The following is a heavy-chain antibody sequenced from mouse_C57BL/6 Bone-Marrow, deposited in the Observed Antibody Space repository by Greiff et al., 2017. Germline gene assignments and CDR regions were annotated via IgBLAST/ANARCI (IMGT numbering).Heavy chain of an antibody. CDR3: ARIAYYGIAWFAY. D-gene: IGHD1-1*01. V-gene: IGHV8-8*01. CDR2: IWWGDDN. J-gene: IGHJ3*01. Sequence: QVTLKESGPGILQPSQTLSLTCSFSGFSLSTFGMGVGWIRQPSGNGLEWLAHIWWGDDNYYNPALKSRLSISKNTSKNQVFLKITNVDTADTATYYGARIAYYGIAWFAYWGQGTLVTVSA. CDR1: GFSLSTFGMG.